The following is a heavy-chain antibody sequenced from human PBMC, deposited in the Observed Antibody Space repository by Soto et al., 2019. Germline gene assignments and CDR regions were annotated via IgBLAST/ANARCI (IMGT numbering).Heavy chain of an antibody. Sequence: SETLSLTCTVSGGSISSSSYYWGWIRQPPGKGLEWIGSIYYSGSTNYNPSLKSRVTISVDTSKNQFSLKLSSVTAADTAVYYCARASGSYYLSSRKWYYFDYWGQGTLVTVSS. CDR1: GGSISSSSYY. D-gene: IGHD1-26*01. V-gene: IGHV4-39*01. J-gene: IGHJ4*02. CDR2: IYYSGST. CDR3: ARASGSYYLSSRKWYYFDY.